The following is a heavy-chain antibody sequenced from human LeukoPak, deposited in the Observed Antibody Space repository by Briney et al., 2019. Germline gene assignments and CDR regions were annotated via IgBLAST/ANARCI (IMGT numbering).Heavy chain of an antibody. CDR2: IYTSGST. Sequence: PSETLSLTCTVSGGSISSYYWSWIRQPPGKGLEWIGYIYTSGSTNYNPSLKSRATISVDTSKNQFSLKLSSVTAADTAVYYCARHNYDFWSGYYYYYMDVWGKGTTVTVSS. V-gene: IGHV4-4*09. CDR3: ARHNYDFWSGYYYYYMDV. D-gene: IGHD3-3*01. J-gene: IGHJ6*03. CDR1: GGSISSYY.